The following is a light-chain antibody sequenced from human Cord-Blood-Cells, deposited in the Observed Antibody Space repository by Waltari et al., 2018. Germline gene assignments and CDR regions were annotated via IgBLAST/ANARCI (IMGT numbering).Light chain of an antibody. J-gene: IGLJ2*01. Sequence: QPGLKQPASVSGSPGQATTIPRTRTSSNAGSYKLVSWYQQHTGNAPKLMIYEGSKPPSGVSTRFSGSKSGNTASLTISGLQAEDEADYYCCSYAGSSTWVFGGGTKLTVL. CDR3: CSYAGSSTWV. V-gene: IGLV2-23*01. CDR1: SSNAGSYKL. CDR2: EGS.